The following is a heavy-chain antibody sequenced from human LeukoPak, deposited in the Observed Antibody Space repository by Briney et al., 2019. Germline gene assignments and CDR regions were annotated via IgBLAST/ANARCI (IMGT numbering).Heavy chain of an antibody. Sequence: GGSLRLSCAASGFTFRSFWMIWVRQAPGKGLEWVANIKQDGSEKYYVDSVKGRFTISRDNAKNSLYLQMNSLRAEDTAVYYCARDESSGLNWFDPWGQGTLVTVSS. J-gene: IGHJ5*02. V-gene: IGHV3-7*01. D-gene: IGHD6-19*01. CDR1: GFTFRSFW. CDR2: IKQDGSEK. CDR3: ARDESSGLNWFDP.